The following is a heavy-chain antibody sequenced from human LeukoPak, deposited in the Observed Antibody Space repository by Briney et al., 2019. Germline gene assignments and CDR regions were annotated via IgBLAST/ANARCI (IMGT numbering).Heavy chain of an antibody. J-gene: IGHJ3*02. V-gene: IGHV4-59*01. CDR2: GHHSGAT. CDR1: GASITSYY. Sequence: SETLSLTCTVSGASITSYYWNWMRQSPGKGLEWIGYGHHSGATNYNPSLESRGTISVDTSKNQFSLKLSSVSAADTAVYYCGRWGESGDSVVHAFDIWGRGTMVTVSS. CDR3: GRWGESGDSVVHAFDI. D-gene: IGHD2-21*02.